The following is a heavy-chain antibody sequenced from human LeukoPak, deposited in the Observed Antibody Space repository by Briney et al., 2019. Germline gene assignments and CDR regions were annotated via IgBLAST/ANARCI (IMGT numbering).Heavy chain of an antibody. V-gene: IGHV3-74*01. CDR3: ARGRGNTYGYFEY. CDR1: VLTLSGYW. CDR2: INGDASST. D-gene: IGHD5-18*01. J-gene: IGHJ4*02. Sequence: GGSLRLSCAASVLTLSGYWMHWVRQAPGRGLVWVSRINGDASSTSYADSVKGRFTISRDNAKSTLYLQMNSLRVEDTAVYYCARGRGNTYGYFEYWGQGTLVTVSS.